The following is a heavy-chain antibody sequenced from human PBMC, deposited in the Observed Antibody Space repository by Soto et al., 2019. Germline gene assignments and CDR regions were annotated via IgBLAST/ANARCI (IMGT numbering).Heavy chain of an antibody. D-gene: IGHD6-19*01. CDR2: ISGSGGST. Sequence: EVQLLESGGGLVQPGGSLRLSCAASGFTFSSYAMSWVRQAPGKGLEWVSAISGSGGSTYYADSVKGRFTISRDSSKNTLYLQMNSLRAEDTAVYYCAKESSVAGYYYYYMDVWCKGTTVTVSS. CDR3: AKESSVAGYYYYYMDV. J-gene: IGHJ6*03. V-gene: IGHV3-23*01. CDR1: GFTFSSYA.